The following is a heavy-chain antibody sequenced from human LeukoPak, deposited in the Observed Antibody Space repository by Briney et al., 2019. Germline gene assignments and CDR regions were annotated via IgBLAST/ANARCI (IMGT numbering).Heavy chain of an antibody. CDR1: GFTFSSYA. CDR3: AKRGPGYYYDSSGYHFDY. Sequence: GSLRLSCAASGFTFSSYAMHWVRQAPGKGLEWVAVISYDGSNKYYADFVKGRFTISRDNSKNTLYLQMNSLRAEDTAVYYCAKRGPGYYYDSSGYHFDYWGQGTLVTVSS. D-gene: IGHD3-22*01. J-gene: IGHJ4*02. CDR2: ISYDGSNK. V-gene: IGHV3-30-3*02.